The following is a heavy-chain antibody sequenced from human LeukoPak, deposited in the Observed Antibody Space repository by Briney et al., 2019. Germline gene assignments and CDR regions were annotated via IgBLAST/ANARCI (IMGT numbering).Heavy chain of an antibody. V-gene: IGHV3-33*01. Sequence: GGSVSLSRVASGFTFSRYGMHWVRQAPGKGLEWVGVIWYDGSNKYYADSVKGRFTITRDNSKNTLYLQMNSLRAEDTAVYYCAREVLDYGDGSYYYYGMDVWGQGTTVTVSS. CDR3: AREVLDYGDGSYYYYGMDV. CDR2: IWYDGSNK. J-gene: IGHJ6*02. D-gene: IGHD4-17*01. CDR1: GFTFSRYG.